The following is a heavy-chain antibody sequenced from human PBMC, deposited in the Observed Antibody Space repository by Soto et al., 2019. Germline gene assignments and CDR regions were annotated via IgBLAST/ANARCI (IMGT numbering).Heavy chain of an antibody. CDR3: ARGPCSGGSCYSLGVDAFDI. V-gene: IGHV3-33*01. Sequence: QVQLVESGGGVVQPGRSLRLSCAASGFTFSSYGMHWVRQAPGKGLEWVAVIWYDGSNKYYADSVKGRFTISRDNSKNTLYLQMNSRRAEDRVVYYCARGPCSGGSCYSLGVDAFDIWGQGTMVTVSS. CDR1: GFTFSSYG. D-gene: IGHD2-15*01. J-gene: IGHJ3*02. CDR2: IWYDGSNK.